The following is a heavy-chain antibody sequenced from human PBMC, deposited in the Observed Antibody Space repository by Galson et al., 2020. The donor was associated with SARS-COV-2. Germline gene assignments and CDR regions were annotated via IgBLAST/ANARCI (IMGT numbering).Heavy chain of an antibody. CDR2: IKQDGSDR. Sequence: PGGSLRLSCAASGFTFSTNWMSWVRQAPGKGLEWVANIKQDGSDRYYADSLKGRFTISSDYPKNSMFLQMNSLRVEDTAMYFCARDEDGYNDFWGRGTLVTVSS. CDR1: GFTFSTNW. V-gene: IGHV3-7*03. J-gene: IGHJ4*02. CDR3: ARDEDGYNDF. D-gene: IGHD5-18*01.